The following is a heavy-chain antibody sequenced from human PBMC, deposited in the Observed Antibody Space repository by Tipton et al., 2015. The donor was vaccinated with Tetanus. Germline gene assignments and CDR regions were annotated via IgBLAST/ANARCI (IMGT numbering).Heavy chain of an antibody. CDR3: AGVTAQRTELYFEH. CDR1: GDSMTKYY. V-gene: IGHV4-59*01. D-gene: IGHD2-8*02. CDR2: TFYSDIN. J-gene: IGHJ1*01. Sequence: TLSLTCTVSGDSMTKYYWSWVRQPPGKGLEWIGYTFYSDINNYNPSLRSRVTISMDRSENQISLKMTSVTAADTAVYYCAGVTAQRTELYFEHWGQGTQVTVSS.